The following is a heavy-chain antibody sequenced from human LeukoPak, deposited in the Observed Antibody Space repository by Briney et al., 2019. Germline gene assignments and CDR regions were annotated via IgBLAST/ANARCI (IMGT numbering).Heavy chain of an antibody. CDR1: GYSFNTYW. V-gene: IGHV5-10-1*01. Sequence: RGESLTISCKGSGYSFNTYWIGWVRQMPGKGLEWMGRIDPSDSYTNYSPSFKGHVTVSADKSISTAFLQWSSLKASDTATYYCARIPRDNGDYPFRFDYWGQGTLVTVSS. J-gene: IGHJ4*02. D-gene: IGHD4-17*01. CDR2: IDPSDSYT. CDR3: ARIPRDNGDYPFRFDY.